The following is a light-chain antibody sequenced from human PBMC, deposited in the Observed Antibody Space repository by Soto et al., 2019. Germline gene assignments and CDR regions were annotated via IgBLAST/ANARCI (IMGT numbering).Light chain of an antibody. J-gene: IGKJ4*01. CDR1: QTVSSN. V-gene: IGKV3D-15*01. Sequence: IGLTQSPGTLSLSPGERATLSCRASQTVSSNFLAWYQEKPGQAPRLLIYGASTRATGIPARFSGSGSGTEFSLTISSLQSEDFAVYYCQQYNDWPLTFGGGTKVDIK. CDR2: GAS. CDR3: QQYNDWPLT.